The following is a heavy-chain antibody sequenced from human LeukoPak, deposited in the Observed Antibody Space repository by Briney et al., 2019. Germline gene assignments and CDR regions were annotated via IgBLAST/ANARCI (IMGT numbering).Heavy chain of an antibody. CDR1: GGSISSSSYY. D-gene: IGHD3-10*01. CDR2: IYYSGST. V-gene: IGHV4-39*01. CDR3: ARAITMVRGVIIVYYYMDV. Sequence: SETPSLTCTVSGGSISSSSYYWGWIRQPPGKGLEWIGSIYYSGSTYYNPSLKSRVTISVDTSKNQFSLKLSSVTAADTAVYYCARAITMVRGVIIVYYYMDVCGKGTTATISS. J-gene: IGHJ6*03.